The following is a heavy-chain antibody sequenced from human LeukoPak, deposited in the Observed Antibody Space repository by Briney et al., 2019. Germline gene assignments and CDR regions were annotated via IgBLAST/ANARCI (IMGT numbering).Heavy chain of an antibody. D-gene: IGHD1-26*01. CDR2: IIPISGTT. J-gene: IGHJ5*02. CDR1: RRTFTSYA. CDR3: ARKLRLGGNWFDP. Sequence: GASVKVSCNTSRRTFTSYAITWVRQAPGQGLEWMGKIIPISGTTNYAQKFQGRVTFTADESTSTAYMELSSLRSEDTALYYCARKLRLGGNWFDPWGQGTLVTVSS. V-gene: IGHV1-69*13.